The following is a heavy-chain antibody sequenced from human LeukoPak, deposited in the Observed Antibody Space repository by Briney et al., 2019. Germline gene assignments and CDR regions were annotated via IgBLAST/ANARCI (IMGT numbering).Heavy chain of an antibody. CDR1: GYTFTKYG. D-gene: IGHD1-26*01. CDR2: ISIIDGNT. Sequence: ASVKVSCKPFGYTFTKYGISWVRQAPRERREWMGWISIIDGNTNYAQNLQGRVAMTTDTSTNTVYMELRSLRFDDTAVYYCARDSDTTSGRDPWGQGTLVTVSS. CDR3: ARDSDTTSGRDP. V-gene: IGHV1-18*01. J-gene: IGHJ5*02.